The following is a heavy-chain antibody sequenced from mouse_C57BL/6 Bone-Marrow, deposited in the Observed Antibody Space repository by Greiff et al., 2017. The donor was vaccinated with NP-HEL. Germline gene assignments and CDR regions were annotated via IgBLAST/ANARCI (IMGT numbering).Heavy chain of an antibody. D-gene: IGHD1-1*01. CDR1: GYAFSSSW. Sequence: QVQLQQSGPELVKPGASVKISCKASGYAFSSSWMNWVKQRPGKGLEWIGRIYPGDGDTNYNGKFKGKATLTADKSSSTAYMQLSSLTSEDSAVYFCASSGSSYPYYFDYWGQGTTLTVSS. V-gene: IGHV1-82*01. CDR3: ASSGSSYPYYFDY. CDR2: IYPGDGDT. J-gene: IGHJ2*01.